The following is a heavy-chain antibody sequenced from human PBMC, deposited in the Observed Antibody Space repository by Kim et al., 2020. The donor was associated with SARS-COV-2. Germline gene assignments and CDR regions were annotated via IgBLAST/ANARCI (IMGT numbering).Heavy chain of an antibody. J-gene: IGHJ4*02. CDR2: ISSTSSSI. Sequence: GGSLRLSCAASGFSFSSYSMHWVRQAPGRGLEWVSYISSTSSSISYADSVKGRFTISRDKAKKSLYMQMNILRDEDSAVDYCARGSASSYFFDYWGKGTL. CDR1: GFSFSSYS. V-gene: IGHV3-48*02. D-gene: IGHD6-6*01. CDR3: ARGSASSYFFDY.